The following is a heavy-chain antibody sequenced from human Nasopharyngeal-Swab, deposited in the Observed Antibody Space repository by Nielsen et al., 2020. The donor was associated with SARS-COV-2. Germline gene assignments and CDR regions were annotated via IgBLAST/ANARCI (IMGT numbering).Heavy chain of an antibody. J-gene: IGHJ3*02. D-gene: IGHD3-22*01. CDR2: IYYSGST. Sequence: PGKGLEWIGYIYYSGSTYYNPSLKSRVTISVDTSKNQFSLKLSSVTAADTAVYYCARETIPYDSSGFDAFDIWGQGTVVTVSS. V-gene: IGHV4-31*02. CDR3: ARETIPYDSSGFDAFDI.